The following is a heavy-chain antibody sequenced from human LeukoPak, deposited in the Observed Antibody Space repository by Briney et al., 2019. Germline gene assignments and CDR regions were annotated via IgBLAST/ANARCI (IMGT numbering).Heavy chain of an antibody. D-gene: IGHD3-10*01. J-gene: IGHJ4*02. V-gene: IGHV3-7*04. CDR1: GFTISNYW. Sequence: GGSLRLSCAASGFTISNYWMNWVRQAPGEGLEWVANINQDGTVEHYVDSVKGRFTISRDNAKNSLYLQMNTLRAEDTAVYYCARDCCASGSLDYWGQGALVTVSS. CDR3: ARDCCASGSLDY. CDR2: INQDGTVE.